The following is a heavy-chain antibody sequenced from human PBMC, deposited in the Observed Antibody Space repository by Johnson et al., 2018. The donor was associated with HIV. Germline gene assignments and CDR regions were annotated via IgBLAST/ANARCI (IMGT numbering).Heavy chain of an antibody. J-gene: IGHJ3*02. D-gene: IGHD2-8*01. CDR3: ARVYLDAFDI. CDR1: GFTFSNAW. CDR2: IKSKTDGGTT. V-gene: IGHV3-15*01. Sequence: VQLVESGGGLVKPGGSLRLSCAASGFTFSNAWMSWVRQAPGKGLEWVGRIKSKTDGGTTDYAAPVKGRFTISRDDSKNTLYLQMNSLRAEDTAVYYCARVYLDAFDIWGQGTMVTVSS.